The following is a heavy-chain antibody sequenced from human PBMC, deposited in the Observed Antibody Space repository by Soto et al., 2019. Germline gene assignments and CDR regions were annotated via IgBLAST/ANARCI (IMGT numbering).Heavy chain of an antibody. V-gene: IGHV3-30-3*01. CDR1: GFTFSSYA. J-gene: IGHJ4*02. CDR2: ISYDGSNK. D-gene: IGHD2-8*01. Sequence: QVQLVESGGGVVQPGRSLRLSCAASGFTFSSYAMHWVRQAPGKGLEWVAVISYDGSNKYYADSVKGRFTISRDNSKNTLYLQMNSLRAEDTAVYYCADGGEWSFNFDYWGQGTLVTVSS. CDR3: ADGGEWSFNFDY.